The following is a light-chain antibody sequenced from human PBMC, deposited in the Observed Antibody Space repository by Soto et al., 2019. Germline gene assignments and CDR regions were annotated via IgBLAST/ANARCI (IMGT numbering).Light chain of an antibody. Sequence: QSVLTQPPSVSXSPGQSVAISCTGTSSDVGSYNRVSWYQQPPGAAPKLMIYEVSNRPSGVPDRFSGSKSGNTASLTISGLQAEDEADYYCNSYTGSSTYVFGTGTKVTVL. CDR3: NSYTGSSTYV. CDR2: EVS. CDR1: SSDVGSYNR. V-gene: IGLV2-18*02. J-gene: IGLJ1*01.